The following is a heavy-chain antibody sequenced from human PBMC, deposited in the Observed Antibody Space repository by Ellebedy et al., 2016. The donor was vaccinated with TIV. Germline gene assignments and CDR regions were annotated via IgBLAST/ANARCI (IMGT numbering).Heavy chain of an antibody. J-gene: IGHJ5*02. CDR3: TARIQLDRGNNWFDP. CDR2: LSYTGSKT. V-gene: IGHV3-23*01. CDR1: GSTFSDYA. D-gene: IGHD1-1*01. Sequence: GESLKISXAASGSTFSDYAMTWVRQAPGKGLEWVSSLSYTGSKTYYAESVQGRFTISRDNSKSTVSLQMDSLRADDAAVYYCTARIQLDRGNNWFDPWGQGALVTVSS.